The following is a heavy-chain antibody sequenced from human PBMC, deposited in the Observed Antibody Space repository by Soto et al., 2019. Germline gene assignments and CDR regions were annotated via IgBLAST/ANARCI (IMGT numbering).Heavy chain of an antibody. J-gene: IGHJ6*02. D-gene: IGHD2-2*01. Sequence: QVQLVQSGAEVKKPGASVKVSCKASGYTFTSYGISWVRQAPGQGLEWMGWIRACNGNTNYGQKLQGRVTMTPVTSTSTAYMEVMSLRSADTALYYCARDYCSSPNCPLLHYYYGIGVWGQVTTVTVAS. CDR3: ARDYCSSPNCPLLHYYYGIGV. V-gene: IGHV1-18*04. CDR1: GYTFTSYG. CDR2: IRACNGNT.